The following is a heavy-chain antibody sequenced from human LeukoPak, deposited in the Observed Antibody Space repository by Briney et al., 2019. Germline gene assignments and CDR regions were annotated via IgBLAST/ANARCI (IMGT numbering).Heavy chain of an antibody. CDR3: AVYYYDSRGYLLDY. V-gene: IGHV4-61*02. D-gene: IGHD3-22*01. CDR1: GGSISSGNYY. Sequence: PSETLSLTCTVSGGSISSGNYYWSWIRQPAGKGLEWIGRIYASGSTNYNPSLKSRVTISVDTSKNQFSLKLSSVTAADTAVYYCAVYYYDSRGYLLDYWGQGTLVTVSS. CDR2: IYASGST. J-gene: IGHJ4*02.